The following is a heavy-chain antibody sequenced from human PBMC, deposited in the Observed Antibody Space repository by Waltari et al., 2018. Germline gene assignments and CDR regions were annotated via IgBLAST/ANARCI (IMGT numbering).Heavy chain of an antibody. CDR3: ARVAAAESYYYYYYGMDV. V-gene: IGHV4-38-2*01. J-gene: IGHJ6*02. CDR2: IYHSGSI. Sequence: QVQLQESGPGLVKPSETLSLTCAVSGYSISSGYYWGWIRQPPGKGLEWIGSIYHSGSIYYNPSLKSRVTISVDTSKNQFSLKLSSVTAADTAVYYCARVAAAESYYYYYYGMDVWGQGTTVTVSS. D-gene: IGHD6-13*01. CDR1: GYSISSGYY.